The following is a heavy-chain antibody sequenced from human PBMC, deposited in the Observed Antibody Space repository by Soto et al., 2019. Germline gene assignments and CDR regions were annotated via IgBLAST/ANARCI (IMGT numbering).Heavy chain of an antibody. CDR1: AYDFNTYS. CDR3: ARGAFSSSWRIDE. Sequence: SVTVSCKASAYDFNTYSINWVRQAPGQGLEWIGSIFPYTGDTHYAQSLQARFTMTRDTSTNTAYMDLARLQFDETAVYYCARGAFSSSWRIDEGGR. CDR2: IFPYTGDT. D-gene: IGHD6-13*01. V-gene: IGHV1-18*04. J-gene: IGHJ2*01.